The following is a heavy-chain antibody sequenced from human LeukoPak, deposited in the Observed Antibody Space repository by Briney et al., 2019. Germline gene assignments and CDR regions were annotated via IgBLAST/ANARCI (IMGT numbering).Heavy chain of an antibody. V-gene: IGHV4-61*01. CDR2: IYYSGST. J-gene: IGHJ4*02. D-gene: IGHD6-19*01. Sequence: SETLSLTCMVSGGSVSSGSYYWSWMRQPPGKGLEWIGYIYYSGSTNYYPSLKSRVTISVDTSKNQFSLKLSSVTAADTAVYYCAIEHLSGIAVAGDYWGQGTLVTVSS. CDR1: GGSVSSGSYY. CDR3: AIEHLSGIAVAGDY.